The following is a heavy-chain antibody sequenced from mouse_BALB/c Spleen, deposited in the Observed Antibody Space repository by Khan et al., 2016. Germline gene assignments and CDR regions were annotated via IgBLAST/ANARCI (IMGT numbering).Heavy chain of an antibody. CDR3: SRRVVRFYFDY. CDR2: INTNTGEP. V-gene: IGHV9-3*02. J-gene: IGHJ2*01. CDR1: GYTFTNFG. D-gene: IGHD1-1*01. Sequence: QIQLVQSGPELKKPGETVKISCKASGYTFTNFGVNWVKQAPGKGLKWMGWINTNTGEPTYVEEFKGRFAFSLDTSASTASLQINTFKIEDTGTYFCSRRVVRFYFDYWGQGTTLTVSS.